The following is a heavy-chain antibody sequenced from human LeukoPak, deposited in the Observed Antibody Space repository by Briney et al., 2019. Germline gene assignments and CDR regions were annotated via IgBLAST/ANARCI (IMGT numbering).Heavy chain of an antibody. CDR1: GFTFSSYA. CDR2: ISGSGGST. D-gene: IGHD1-26*01. Sequence: PGGSLRLSCAASGFTFSSYAMSWVRQAPGKGLEWVSAISGSGGSTYYADSVKGRFTISRDNSKNTLYLQMNSLRAEDTALYYCARKSGSYRKSFDYWGQGTLVTVSS. CDR3: ARKSGSYRKSFDY. J-gene: IGHJ4*02. V-gene: IGHV3-23*01.